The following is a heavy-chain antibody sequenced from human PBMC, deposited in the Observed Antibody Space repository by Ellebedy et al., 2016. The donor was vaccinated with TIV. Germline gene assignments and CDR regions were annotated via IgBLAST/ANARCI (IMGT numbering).Heavy chain of an antibody. J-gene: IGHJ4*02. CDR1: GFTFSTYG. Sequence: GESLKISCAASGFTFSTYGFHWVRQAPGKGLEWVALISYDGSNKYFADSVQGRLTISRDNSQNTLYLRMNSLRGDDTAIYYCARSLNHVDTVSTAPLDCWGQGTLVTVSS. D-gene: IGHD5/OR15-5a*01. V-gene: IGHV3-30*04. CDR3: ARSLNHVDTVSTAPLDC. CDR2: ISYDGSNK.